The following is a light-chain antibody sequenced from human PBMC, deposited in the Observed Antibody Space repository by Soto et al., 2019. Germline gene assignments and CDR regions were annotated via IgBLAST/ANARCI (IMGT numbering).Light chain of an antibody. CDR2: GAS. CDR1: QSLANSF. J-gene: IGKJ4*01. V-gene: IGKV3-15*01. CDR3: LQDNMYPLT. Sequence: IGMTQSPATLSVYTGERATLSCRASQSLANSFIAWYQQKPGQAPRLLIYGASRRATGIPARFSGSRSGTDFTLTISSLQPEDIATYYCLQDNMYPLTFGGGTMVDI.